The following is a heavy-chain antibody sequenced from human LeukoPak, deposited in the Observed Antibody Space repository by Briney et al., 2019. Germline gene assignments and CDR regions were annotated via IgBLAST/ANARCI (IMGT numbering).Heavy chain of an antibody. CDR2: IRSKAYGGTT. CDR3: TRVPYYYDSSGESAFDY. Sequence: GGSLRLSCTASGFTFGDYAMSWFRQAPGKGLEWVGFIRSKAYGGTTEYAASVKGRFTISRDDSKSIAYLQMNSLKTEDTAVYYCTRVPYYYDSSGESAFDYWGQGTLVTVSS. CDR1: GFTFGDYA. D-gene: IGHD3-22*01. J-gene: IGHJ4*02. V-gene: IGHV3-49*03.